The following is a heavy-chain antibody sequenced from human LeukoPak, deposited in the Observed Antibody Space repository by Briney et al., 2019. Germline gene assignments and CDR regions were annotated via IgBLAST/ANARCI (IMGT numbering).Heavy chain of an antibody. CDR1: GFTVSSNY. CDR2: IYSGGST. V-gene: IGHV3-53*05. Sequence: GGSLRLSCAASGFTVSSNYMSWVRQAPGKGLEWVSVIYSGGSTYYADSVKGRFTISRGNSKNTLYLQMNSLRAEGTAVYYCARGDGYKYPPSLWGQGTLVTVSS. D-gene: IGHD5-24*01. CDR3: ARGDGYKYPPSL. J-gene: IGHJ4*02.